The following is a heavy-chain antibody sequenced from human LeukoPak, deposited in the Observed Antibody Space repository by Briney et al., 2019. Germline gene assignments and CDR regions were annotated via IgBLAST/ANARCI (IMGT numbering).Heavy chain of an antibody. Sequence: GSLRLSCAASGFTFSSYSMNWVRQAQGKGLEWVSSISSSSSYIYYADSVKGRFTISRDNAKNSLYLQMNSLRAEDTAVYYCARDRTAMVTENTFPWGQGTLVTVSS. V-gene: IGHV3-21*01. CDR1: GFTFSSYS. D-gene: IGHD5-18*01. CDR2: ISSSSSYI. CDR3: ARDRTAMVTENTFP. J-gene: IGHJ5*02.